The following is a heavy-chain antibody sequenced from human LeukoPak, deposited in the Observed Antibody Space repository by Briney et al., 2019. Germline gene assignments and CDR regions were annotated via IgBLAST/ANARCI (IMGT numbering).Heavy chain of an antibody. CDR2: ISYDGSNK. Sequence: PGGSLRLSCAASGFTFSSYGMHWVRQAPGKGLEWVAVISYDGSNKYYADSVKGRFTISRDNSKNTLYLQMNSLRAEDTAVYYCARGPITMVRGVIIGYFDYWGQGTLVTVSS. CDR1: GFTFSSYG. J-gene: IGHJ4*02. V-gene: IGHV3-30*03. CDR3: ARGPITMVRGVIIGYFDY. D-gene: IGHD3-10*01.